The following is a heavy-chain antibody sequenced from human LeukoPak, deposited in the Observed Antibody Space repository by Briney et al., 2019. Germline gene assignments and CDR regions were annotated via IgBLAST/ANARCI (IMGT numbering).Heavy chain of an antibody. V-gene: IGHV1-2*02. J-gene: IGHJ4*02. Sequence: ASVKVSCKASGYTFTGYYMHWVRQAPGQGLEWMGWINHKSGGTNYAQNFHGRVTMTRDTSISTAYRGVSRLRSDGTAVYYCARVVATGRYYFDYWSQGTLVTVSS. CDR1: GYTFTGYY. CDR3: ARVVATGRYYFDY. CDR2: INHKSGGT. D-gene: IGHD5-12*01.